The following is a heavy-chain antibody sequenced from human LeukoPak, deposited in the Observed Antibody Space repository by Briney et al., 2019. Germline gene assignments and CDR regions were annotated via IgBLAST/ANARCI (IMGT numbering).Heavy chain of an antibody. V-gene: IGHV5-51*01. Sequence: GESLKISCNGSGYTFTSYWIAWVRQMPGKGLEWMGIIYPGDSDTRYSPSVQGQVTISADKSISTAYLQWSSLKASDTAMYYCARVVADNWFDPWGQGTLVTVSS. J-gene: IGHJ5*02. CDR1: GYTFTSYW. D-gene: IGHD2-15*01. CDR2: IYPGDSDT. CDR3: ARVVADNWFDP.